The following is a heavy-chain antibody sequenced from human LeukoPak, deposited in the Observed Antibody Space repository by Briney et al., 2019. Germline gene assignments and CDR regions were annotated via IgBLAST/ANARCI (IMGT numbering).Heavy chain of an antibody. CDR3: ARGFLYYDFWSGYRSYNWFDP. Sequence: PSETLSLTCAVYGGSFSGYYWSWIRQPPGKGLEWIGEINHSGSTNYNPSLKSRVTISVGTSKNQFSLKLSSVTAADTAVYYCARGFLYYDFWSGYRSYNWFDPWGQGTLVTVSS. V-gene: IGHV4-34*01. CDR2: INHSGST. D-gene: IGHD3-3*01. CDR1: GGSFSGYY. J-gene: IGHJ5*02.